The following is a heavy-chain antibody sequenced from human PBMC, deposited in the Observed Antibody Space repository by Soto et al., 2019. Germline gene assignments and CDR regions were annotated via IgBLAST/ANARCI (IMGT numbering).Heavy chain of an antibody. J-gene: IGHJ5*02. CDR3: ARHHGPTTSENGFDP. CDR2: ISTYSGDT. V-gene: IGHV1-18*01. D-gene: IGHD5-12*01. Sequence: QVHLVQSGVEVKTPGASVKVSCQASGYTFFTYDISWVRQAPGQGLEWMGWISTYSGDTKYAQKLQGRVTMTTDPSTTTAYLELRSLRSDDTAVYYCARHHGPTTSENGFDPWGQGTLVTVSS. CDR1: GYTFFTYD.